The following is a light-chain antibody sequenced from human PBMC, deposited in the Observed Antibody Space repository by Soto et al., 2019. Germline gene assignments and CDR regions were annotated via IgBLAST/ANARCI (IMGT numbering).Light chain of an antibody. J-gene: IGKJ5*01. CDR3: MQGTHWPPIT. CDR1: QSLVNSNGDTY. CDR2: KVS. V-gene: IGKV2-30*01. Sequence: DVVMTQSPLSLPVTLGQPASISCRSSQSLVNSNGDTYLNWFQQRPGQSPRRLIYKVSKRDSGVPDRFSGSGSGTDFTLKISRVEAEDVGVYYCMQGTHWPPITFGQGTRLEIK.